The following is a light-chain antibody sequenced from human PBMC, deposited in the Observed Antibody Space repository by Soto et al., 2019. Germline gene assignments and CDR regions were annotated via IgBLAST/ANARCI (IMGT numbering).Light chain of an antibody. V-gene: IGKV3-15*01. J-gene: IGKJ5*01. CDR3: QQYNNWPPIS. CDR2: GAS. CDR1: QSVSSN. Sequence: TVFTQSRGHMSFAPGERATLSCSAIQSVSSNFLAWYQQKPGQAPRLLIYGASTRATGIPARFSGSGSGTEFTLTISSLQSEDFAVYYCQQYNNWPPISFGQGTGLEI.